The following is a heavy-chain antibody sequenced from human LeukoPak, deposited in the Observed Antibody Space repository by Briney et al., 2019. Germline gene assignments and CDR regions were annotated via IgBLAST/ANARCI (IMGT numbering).Heavy chain of an antibody. J-gene: IGHJ5*02. CDR1: GGSISSYY. D-gene: IGHD6-13*01. CDR3: ARAIAAAFDP. V-gene: IGHV4-59*12. Sequence: SEILSLTCTVSGGSISSYYWSWIRRPPGKGLEWIGYIYYSGSTYYNPSLKSRVTISVDTSKNQFSLKLSSVTAADTAVYYCARAIAAAFDPWGQGTLVTVSS. CDR2: IYYSGST.